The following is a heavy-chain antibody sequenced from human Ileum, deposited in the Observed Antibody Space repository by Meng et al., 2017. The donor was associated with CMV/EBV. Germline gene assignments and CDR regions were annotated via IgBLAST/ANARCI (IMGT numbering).Heavy chain of an antibody. J-gene: IGHJ5*02. CDR1: GFTFSDYY. D-gene: IGHD3-9*01. Sequence: SGFTFSDYYMSWIRHTPGKGLEWISYISSRGTTVYNTESLKGRFTISRDNANNSLYLQMNSLRAGDTAMYYCARGPFEILRARGWFDPWGQGTLVTVSS. CDR2: ISSRGTTV. V-gene: IGHV3-11*01. CDR3: ARGPFEILRARGWFDP.